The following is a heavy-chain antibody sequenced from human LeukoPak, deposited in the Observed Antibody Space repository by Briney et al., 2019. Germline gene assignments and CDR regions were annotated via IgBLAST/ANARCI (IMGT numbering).Heavy chain of an antibody. CDR3: ARDQGDSSGYYSLVGVFDY. Sequence: PGGSQRLSCAASGFTFSNYAMSWVRQAPGKGLEWVSTLSGTGGSTYYADSVKGRFTISRDNSKNTLYLQMNSLRAEDTAVYYCARDQGDSSGYYSLVGVFDYWGQGTLVTVSS. CDR2: LSGTGGST. V-gene: IGHV3-23*01. D-gene: IGHD3-22*01. CDR1: GFTFSNYA. J-gene: IGHJ4*02.